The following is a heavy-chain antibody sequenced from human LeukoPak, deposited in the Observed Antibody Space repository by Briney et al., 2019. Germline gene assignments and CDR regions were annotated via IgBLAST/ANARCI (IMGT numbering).Heavy chain of an antibody. J-gene: IGHJ4*02. D-gene: IGHD2-15*01. CDR2: IYKSGST. V-gene: IGHV4-59*01. CDR1: GGSISTYY. Sequence: SETLSLTCSVSGGSISTYYWSWIRQPPGKGLEWIGYIYKSGSTNYNPSLKSRVTISVDTSKNQFSLKLSSVTAADTAVYYCARAAIVVVANYYFDSWGQETLVTVSS. CDR3: ARAAIVVVANYYFDS.